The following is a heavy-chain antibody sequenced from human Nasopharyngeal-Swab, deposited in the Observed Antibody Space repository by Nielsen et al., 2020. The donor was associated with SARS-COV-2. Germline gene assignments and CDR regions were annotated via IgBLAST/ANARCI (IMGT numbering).Heavy chain of an antibody. D-gene: IGHD3-3*01. CDR3: ARSQLRFLEWPIRAGDYFQN. V-gene: IGHV4-38-2*02. Sequence: SETLSLTCTVSGYSISSGYYWGWIRQPPGKGLEWIGSIYHGGRTYYNPSLKSRVTISVDTSKNQFSLKLSSVTAADTAVYYCARSQLRFLEWPIRAGDYFQNWGQGTLVTVSS. J-gene: IGHJ1*01. CDR1: GYSISSGYY. CDR2: IYHGGRT.